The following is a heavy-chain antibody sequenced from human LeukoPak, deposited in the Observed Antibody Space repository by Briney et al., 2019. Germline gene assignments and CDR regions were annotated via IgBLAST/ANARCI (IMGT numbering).Heavy chain of an antibody. CDR1: GGSISSSSYY. J-gene: IGHJ4*02. D-gene: IGHD1-26*01. CDR2: IYYSGST. CDR3: ARQGIREILRGYYFDY. V-gene: IGHV4-39*01. Sequence: SETLSLTCAVSGGSISSSSYYWGWIRQPPGKGLEWIGSIYYSGSTYYNPSLKSRVTISVDTSKNQFSLKLSSVTAADTAVYYCARQGIREILRGYYFDYWGQGTLVTVSS.